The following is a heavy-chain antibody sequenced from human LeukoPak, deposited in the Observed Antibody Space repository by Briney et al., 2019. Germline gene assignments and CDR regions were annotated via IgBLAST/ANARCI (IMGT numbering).Heavy chain of an antibody. J-gene: IGHJ4*02. CDR1: GFTFSSYA. CDR2: ISGSGGST. CDR3: AEDPGRLRFLEWLFDY. V-gene: IGHV3-23*01. D-gene: IGHD3-3*01. Sequence: GGSLRLSCAASGFTFSSYAMSWVRQAPGKGLEWVSAISGSGGSTYYADSVKGRFTISRDNSKNTLYLQMNSLRAEDTAVYYCAEDPGRLRFLEWLFDYWGQGTLVTVSS.